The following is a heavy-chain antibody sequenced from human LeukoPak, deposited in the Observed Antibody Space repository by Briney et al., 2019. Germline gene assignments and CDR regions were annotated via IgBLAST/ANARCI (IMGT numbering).Heavy chain of an antibody. CDR2: INPNSGGT. Sequence: PRASVKVSCKASGYTFTDYYIHWVRQAPGQGLEWMGRINPNSGGTKYAQNFQSRVTMTRDTSISTAYMELSRLRSDDTAAYYCARDNGLGATVGDYWGQGTLVTVSS. CDR1: GYTFTDYY. CDR3: ARDNGLGATVGDY. V-gene: IGHV1-2*06. D-gene: IGHD1-26*01. J-gene: IGHJ4*02.